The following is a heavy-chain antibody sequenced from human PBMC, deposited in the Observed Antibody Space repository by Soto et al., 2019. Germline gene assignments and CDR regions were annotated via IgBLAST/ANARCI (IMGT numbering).Heavy chain of an antibody. D-gene: IGHD5-18*01. V-gene: IGHV3-30*18. Sequence: XGSLILSCEASGFIFSDFGMHWVRQAPGRGLEWVAVISYDGNNKYYAQSVKGRFTISRDNPKNTLFLNMDSLRPEDTAVYHCVKGDLDTAVVNSPDAFDFWGQGPMVTVS. CDR2: ISYDGNNK. CDR3: VKGDLDTAVVNSPDAFDF. J-gene: IGHJ3*01. CDR1: GFIFSDFG.